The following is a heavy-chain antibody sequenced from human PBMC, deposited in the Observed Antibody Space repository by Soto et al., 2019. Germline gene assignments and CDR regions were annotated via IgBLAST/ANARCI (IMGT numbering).Heavy chain of an antibody. CDR1: GGSISSGDYH. V-gene: IGHV4-30-4*01. D-gene: IGHD2-15*01. Sequence: SETRSLPGTVSGGSISSGDYHWSSSRQPPGKGLWWICTVYYIVSTYYNPSLKSRITLSISTSKTQFSLKLTSVTDGDTAVYYGGRDYRAPSAGAMDVWGQGTTVTVSS. CDR3: GRDYRAPSAGAMDV. CDR2: VYYIVST. J-gene: IGHJ6*02.